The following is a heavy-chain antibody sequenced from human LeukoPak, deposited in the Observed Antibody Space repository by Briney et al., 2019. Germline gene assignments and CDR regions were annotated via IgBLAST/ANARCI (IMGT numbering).Heavy chain of an antibody. CDR1: AFTFSSYA. CDR2: ISGSGHST. D-gene: IGHD3-22*01. J-gene: IGHJ3*02. V-gene: IGHV3-23*01. Sequence: AGSLTLSCVASAFTFSSYAMNWVRQAPGRGLEWVSAISGSGHSTYYADSVKGRFSISRDNSKNTLYLQMNSLRDEDTAIYYCAKVRMITMIAYDAFDIWGQGSMVTVSS. CDR3: AKVRMITMIAYDAFDI.